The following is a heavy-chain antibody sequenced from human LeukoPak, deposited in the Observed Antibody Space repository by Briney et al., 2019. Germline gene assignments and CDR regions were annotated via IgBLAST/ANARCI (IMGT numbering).Heavy chain of an antibody. Sequence: GGSLRLSCAASGFTFSSYEMNWVRQAPGKGLEWVSDISSSGSSIYYADSMKGRFTISRDNAKNSLYLQMNSLRAEDTAVYYCAKDRAITMIVVVPDYWGQGTLVTVSS. CDR1: GFTFSSYE. CDR3: AKDRAITMIVVVPDY. J-gene: IGHJ4*02. CDR2: ISSSGSSI. D-gene: IGHD3-22*01. V-gene: IGHV3-48*03.